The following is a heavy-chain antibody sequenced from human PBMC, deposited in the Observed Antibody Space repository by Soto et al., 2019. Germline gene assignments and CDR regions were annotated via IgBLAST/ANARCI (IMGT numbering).Heavy chain of an antibody. D-gene: IGHD2-21*01. J-gene: IGHJ3*02. Sequence: ASVKVSCKASGYTFTSYYMHWVRQAPGQGLEWMGIINPSGGSTSYAQKFQGRVTMTRDTSTSTVYMELSSPRSEDTAVYYCASKSPVAHAFDIWGQGTMVTVSS. CDR1: GYTFTSYY. CDR2: INPSGGST. V-gene: IGHV1-46*01. CDR3: ASKSPVAHAFDI.